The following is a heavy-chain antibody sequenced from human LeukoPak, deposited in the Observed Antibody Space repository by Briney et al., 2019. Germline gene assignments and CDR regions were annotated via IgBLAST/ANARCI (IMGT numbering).Heavy chain of an antibody. CDR1: GFTFSSYS. CDR2: ISSSSSYI. D-gene: IGHD2-15*01. J-gene: IGHJ4*02. CDR3: AKDKDTPATAQPQRGYFES. Sequence: GGSLRLSCAASGFTFSSYSMNWVRQAPGKGLEWVSSISSSSSYIYYADSVKGRFTISRDNAKNSLYLQMNSLRVEDTAVYFCAKDKDTPATAQPQRGYFESWGQGTLVTVSS. V-gene: IGHV3-21*01.